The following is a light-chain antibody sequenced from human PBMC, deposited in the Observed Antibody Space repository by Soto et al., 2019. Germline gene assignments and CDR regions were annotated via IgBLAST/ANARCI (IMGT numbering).Light chain of an antibody. CDR1: QSISSY. CDR2: DAS. CDR3: QQYNTYSST. Sequence: DIQMTQSPSTLSASVGDRVTITCRASQSISSYLAWYQQKPGKAPKLLIYDASKLESGVPSRFSGSGSGTEFTLAIASLQPDDFATDYCQQYNTYSSTFGQGTKLEIK. V-gene: IGKV1-5*01. J-gene: IGKJ2*01.